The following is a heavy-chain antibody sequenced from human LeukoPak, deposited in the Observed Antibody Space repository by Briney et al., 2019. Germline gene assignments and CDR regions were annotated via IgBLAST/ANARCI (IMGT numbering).Heavy chain of an antibody. D-gene: IGHD2-21*02. Sequence: GGSLRLSCAASGFTFSSYWMHWVRQAPGKGLVWVSRINGDESFTSYADSVRGRFTISRDNAKNTVYLQMNSLRAEDTAVYYCARAVVVTASDYWGQGTLVTVSS. CDR2: INGDESFT. J-gene: IGHJ4*02. V-gene: IGHV3-74*01. CDR1: GFTFSSYW. CDR3: ARAVVVTASDY.